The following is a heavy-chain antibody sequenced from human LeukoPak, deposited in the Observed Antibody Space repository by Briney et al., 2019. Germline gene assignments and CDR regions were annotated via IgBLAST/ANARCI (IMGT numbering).Heavy chain of an antibody. V-gene: IGHV1-2*02. Sequence: ASVKVSCKASGYTFTGYYMHWVRQAPGQGLEWMGWINPNSGGTNYAQKFQGRVTMTRDTSISTAYMELSWLRSDDTAVYYCARVMDRYDSSGYYYWAFDYWGQGTLVTVSS. CDR2: INPNSGGT. CDR1: GYTFTGYY. D-gene: IGHD3-22*01. J-gene: IGHJ4*02. CDR3: ARVMDRYDSSGYYYWAFDY.